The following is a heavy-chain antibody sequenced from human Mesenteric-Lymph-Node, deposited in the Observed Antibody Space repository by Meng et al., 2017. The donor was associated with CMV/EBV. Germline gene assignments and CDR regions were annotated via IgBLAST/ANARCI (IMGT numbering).Heavy chain of an antibody. CDR3: ATDGGHHDFDY. J-gene: IGHJ4*02. CDR2: IYPSDGST. D-gene: IGHD3-3*01. CDR1: RYSFTNTY. Sequence: KTSRYSFTNTYIHWMQQAPGQGLEWLGVIYPSDGSTKSAQRFQDRVTMTRDTSTSTVYMELSSLRSEDTAVYYCATDGGHHDFDYWGQGTLVTVSS. V-gene: IGHV1-46*01.